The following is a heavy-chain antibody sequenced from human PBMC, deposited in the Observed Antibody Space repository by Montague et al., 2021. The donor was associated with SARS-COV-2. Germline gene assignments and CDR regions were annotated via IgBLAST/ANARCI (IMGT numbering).Heavy chain of an antibody. CDR1: GFTFSTYG. Sequence: SLRLSCAASGFTFSTYGMYWVRQPPGKGLEWVSEIHGRGDGTYXXXSVRGRFTISRDNSKNTLYLQMNSLRGEDTAVYYCARDQNYGMDVWGQGTTVIVSS. CDR2: IHGRGDGT. J-gene: IGHJ6*02. CDR3: ARDQNYGMDV. V-gene: IGHV3-23*01.